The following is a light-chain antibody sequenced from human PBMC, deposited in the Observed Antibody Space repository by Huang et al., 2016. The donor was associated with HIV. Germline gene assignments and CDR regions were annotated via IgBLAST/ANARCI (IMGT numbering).Light chain of an antibody. V-gene: IGKV3-20*01. Sequence: EALLTQSPDTLSLSPGERATLSCRASQIISSAFVAWYKHKPGQAPRLLIYGSSNRATGIPDRFSGSVSGTDFTLIISRLEPEDFAVYYCQQYGYSPLFTFGPGTKVDIK. J-gene: IGKJ3*01. CDR2: GSS. CDR1: QIISSAF. CDR3: QQYGYSPLFT.